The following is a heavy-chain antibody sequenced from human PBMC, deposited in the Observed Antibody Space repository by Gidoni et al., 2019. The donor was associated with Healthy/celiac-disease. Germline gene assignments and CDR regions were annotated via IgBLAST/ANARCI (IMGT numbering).Heavy chain of an antibody. V-gene: IGHV3-74*01. Sequence: EVQLLESGGGLFQPGGSLRLSCAASGFTFSSYWMHWVRQAPGKGLVWVSRINSDGSSTNYADSVKGRCTISRDNAKNTLYLKMNSRRAENTAVYYCAKMPQGGDSYWGQGNLVTVSS. D-gene: IGHD2-21*01. CDR3: AKMPQGGDSY. J-gene: IGHJ4*02. CDR1: GFTFSSYW. CDR2: INSDGSST.